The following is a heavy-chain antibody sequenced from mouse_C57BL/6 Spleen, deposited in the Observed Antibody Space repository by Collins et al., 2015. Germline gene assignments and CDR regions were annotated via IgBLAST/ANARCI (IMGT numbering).Heavy chain of an antibody. D-gene: IGHD1-1*01. CDR2: ISGGGGNT. Sequence: EVMLVESGGGLVKPGGSLKLSCAASGFTFSSYTMSWVRQTPEKRLEWVATISGGGGNTYYPDSVKGRFTISRDNAKNTLYLQMSSLRSEDTALYYCARQGTTVVAHFDYWGQGTTLTVSS. CDR3: ARQGTTVVAHFDY. CDR1: GFTFSSYT. J-gene: IGHJ2*01. V-gene: IGHV5-9*01.